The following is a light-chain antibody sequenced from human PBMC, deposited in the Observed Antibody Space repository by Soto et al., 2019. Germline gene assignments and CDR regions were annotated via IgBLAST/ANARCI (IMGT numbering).Light chain of an antibody. CDR2: EDN. CDR1: SGSIASNY. J-gene: IGLJ3*02. CDR3: QSYDSSTLWV. Sequence: NFMLTQPHSVSESPGKTVTISCTRSSGSIASNYVQWYQQRPGSSPTTVMYEDNQRPSGVPDRFSGSIDSSSNSASLTISGLKTEDEADYYCQSYDSSTLWVFGGGTKLTVL. V-gene: IGLV6-57*01.